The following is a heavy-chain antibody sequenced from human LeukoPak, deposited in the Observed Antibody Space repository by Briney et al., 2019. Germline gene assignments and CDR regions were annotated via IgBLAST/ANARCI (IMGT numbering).Heavy chain of an antibody. CDR2: ISRKSGSI. CDR3: AKDTYDSSGYYYRTGAFDI. Sequence: GWSVRLSCAACRCTLHDYAMHGLGQAPARGRGGVSGISRKSGSIGYADSVKGRFTISRDNAKNSLYLQMNSLRAEDTALYYCAKDTYDSSGYYYRTGAFDIWGQGTMVTVSS. CDR1: RCTLHDYA. V-gene: IGHV3-9*01. D-gene: IGHD3-22*01. J-gene: IGHJ3*02.